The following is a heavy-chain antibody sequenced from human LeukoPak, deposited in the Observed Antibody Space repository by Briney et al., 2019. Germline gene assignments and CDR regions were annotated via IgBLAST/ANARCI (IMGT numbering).Heavy chain of an antibody. J-gene: IGHJ6*02. D-gene: IGHD1-1*01. Sequence: PGGSLRLSCAASGFTFSSYAMSWVRQAPGKGLEWVSAITGTGGSTYYVASVKGRFTVSRDNSKNTLYLQMSSLRAEDTAVYFCANWKTRPDYFYAVDVWGQGTTVTVSS. CDR2: ITGTGGST. CDR3: ANWKTRPDYFYAVDV. V-gene: IGHV3-23*01. CDR1: GFTFSSYA.